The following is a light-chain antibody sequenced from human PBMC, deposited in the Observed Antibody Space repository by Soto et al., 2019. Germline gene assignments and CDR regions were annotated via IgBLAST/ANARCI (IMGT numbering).Light chain of an antibody. Sequence: QSALTQPASVSGSPGQSITISCTGTSSDVGGYNYVSWYQQHPGKAPKLMIYDVTNRPSGVSNRFSGSKSGNTASLTISGLQAEDEADYYCGSYTSSHTVLLGGGTKLTVL. CDR1: SSDVGGYNY. CDR2: DVT. CDR3: GSYTSSHTVL. V-gene: IGLV2-14*03. J-gene: IGLJ2*01.